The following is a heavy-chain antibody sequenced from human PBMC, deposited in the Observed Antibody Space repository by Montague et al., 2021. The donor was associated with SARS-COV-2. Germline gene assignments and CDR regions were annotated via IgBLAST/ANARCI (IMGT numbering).Heavy chain of an antibody. D-gene: IGHD3-10*01. Sequence: SETLSLTCTVSGGSITGYYWSWLRRSPGKGLEWIAYIYDGGAVNYNPSLGSRVTISTDTSKNQLSLKVNSVTAADTAVYYCVGGYGSGSYSSWGQGTLVTVSS. CDR3: VGGYGSGSYSS. CDR1: GGSITGYY. CDR2: IYDGGAV. J-gene: IGHJ4*02. V-gene: IGHV4-59*01.